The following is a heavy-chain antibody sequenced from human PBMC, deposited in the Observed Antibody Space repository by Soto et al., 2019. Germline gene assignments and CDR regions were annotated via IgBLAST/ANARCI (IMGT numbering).Heavy chain of an antibody. CDR1: GGSIRGSTYY. V-gene: IGHV4-39*01. D-gene: IGHD1-20*01. J-gene: IGHJ3*02. Sequence: SETLSLTCTVSGGSIRGSTYYWTWIRQPPGKGLEWIGGIFYSGFTSYNPSLKSRVTISVDMSKNQFSLKLSSVTAADAAVYYCARPRITEAWGVFDIWGQGTMVTVSS. CDR2: IFYSGFT. CDR3: ARPRITEAWGVFDI.